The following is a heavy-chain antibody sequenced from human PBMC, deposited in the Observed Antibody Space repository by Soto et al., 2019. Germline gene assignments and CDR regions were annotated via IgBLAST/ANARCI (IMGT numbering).Heavy chain of an antibody. J-gene: IGHJ4*02. CDR2: ISWGGSNR. CDR3: AKDISRGPTKNYDFWSGPDY. Sequence: EVQLVESGGVVVQPGGSLRLSCAASGFTFDEYAMHWVRQPPGKGLEWVSLISWGGSNRYYADSVQGRFTISRDNSKYSLYLEMNSLRPEDTALYYCAKDISRGPTKNYDFWSGPDYWGQGTLVTVSS. CDR1: GFTFDEYA. V-gene: IGHV3-43D*04. D-gene: IGHD3-3*01.